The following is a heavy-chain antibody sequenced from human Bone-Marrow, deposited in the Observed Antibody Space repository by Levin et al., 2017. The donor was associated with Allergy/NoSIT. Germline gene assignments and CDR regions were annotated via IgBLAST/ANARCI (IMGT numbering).Heavy chain of an antibody. Sequence: GGSLRLSCAASGFTFSDYYMSWIRQAPGKGLEWVSYISSSGSTIYYADSVKGRFTISRDNAKNSLYLQMNSLRAEDTAVYYCAREGKDYYDSSGYYSVLRYFDRWGRGTLVTVSS. J-gene: IGHJ2*01. D-gene: IGHD3-22*01. CDR1: GFTFSDYY. CDR2: ISSSGSTI. V-gene: IGHV3-11*01. CDR3: AREGKDYYDSSGYYSVLRYFDR.